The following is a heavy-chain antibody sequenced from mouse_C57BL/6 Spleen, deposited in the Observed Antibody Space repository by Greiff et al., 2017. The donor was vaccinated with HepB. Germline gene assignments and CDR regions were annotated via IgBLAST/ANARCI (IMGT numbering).Heavy chain of an antibody. CDR2: IDPSDSYT. CDR1: GYTFTSYW. J-gene: IGHJ1*03. V-gene: IGHV1-69*01. D-gene: IGHD1-1*01. CDR3: ARRGGTALYWYFDV. Sequence: VQLQQPGAELVMPGASVKLSCKASGYTFTSYWMHWVKQRPGQGLEWIGEIDPSDSYTNYNQKFKGKSTLTVDKSSSTAYMQLSSLTSEDSAVYYCARRGGTALYWYFDVWGTGTTVTVSS.